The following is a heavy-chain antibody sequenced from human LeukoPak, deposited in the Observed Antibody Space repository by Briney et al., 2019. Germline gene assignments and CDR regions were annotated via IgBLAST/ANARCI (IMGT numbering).Heavy chain of an antibody. CDR1: GYTFTGYY. V-gene: IGHV1-2*04. D-gene: IGHD3-22*01. CDR3: ARDAHSYYYDSSDYGDGFYYFDY. J-gene: IGHJ4*02. CDR2: INPNSGGT. Sequence: ASVKVSCKASGYTFTGYYMHWVRQAPGQGLEWMGWINPNSGGTNYAQKFQGWVTMTRDTSISTAYMELSRLRSGDTAVYYCARDAHSYYYDSSDYGDGFYYFDYWGQGTLVTVSS.